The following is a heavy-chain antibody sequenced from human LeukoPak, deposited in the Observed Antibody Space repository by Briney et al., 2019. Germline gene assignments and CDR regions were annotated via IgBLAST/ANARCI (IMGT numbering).Heavy chain of an antibody. CDR1: GLTFSSYG. J-gene: IGHJ4*02. CDR3: ARDRGAYYYETGY. D-gene: IGHD3-22*01. Sequence: PGRSLRLSCAASGLTFSSYGMHWVRQAPGKGLEWVAVIWYDGSNKYYADSVKGRFTISRDNSKNTLYLQMNSLRAEDTAVYYCARDRGAYYYETGYWGKGILVTVSS. V-gene: IGHV3-33*08. CDR2: IWYDGSNK.